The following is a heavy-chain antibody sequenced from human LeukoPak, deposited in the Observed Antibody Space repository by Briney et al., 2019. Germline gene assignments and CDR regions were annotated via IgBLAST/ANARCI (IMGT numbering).Heavy chain of an antibody. CDR3: ARSGFNYFDY. CDR2: ISYDGSNK. D-gene: IGHD3-10*01. J-gene: IGHJ4*02. V-gene: IGHV3-30-3*01. Sequence: GGSLRLSCAASGVTFSSYAMHWVRQAPGKGLEWVAVISYDGSNKYYADSVKGRFTISRDNSKNTLYLQMNSLRAEDTAVYYCARSGFNYFDYWGQGTLVTVSS. CDR1: GVTFSSYA.